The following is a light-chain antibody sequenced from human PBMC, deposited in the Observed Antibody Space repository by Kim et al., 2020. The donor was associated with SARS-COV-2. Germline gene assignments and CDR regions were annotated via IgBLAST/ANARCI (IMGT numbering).Light chain of an antibody. CDR1: ALPEKQ. CDR3: QSADGSGTYV. J-gene: IGLJ1*01. Sequence: SYELTQPPSVSVSPVPPALLPCSGDALPEKQTYWYQQKSGQAPLLLIYKDSERPSGIPGRFSGSSSGTTVTLTISGVQAEDDADYYCQSADGSGTYVFGTGTKVTVL. CDR2: KDS. V-gene: IGLV3-25*03.